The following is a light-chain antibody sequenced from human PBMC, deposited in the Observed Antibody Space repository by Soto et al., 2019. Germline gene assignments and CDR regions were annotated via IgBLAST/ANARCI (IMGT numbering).Light chain of an antibody. CDR2: DAS. CDR1: QSISTW. V-gene: IGKV1-5*01. CDR3: QQFAISTT. Sequence: DIQMTQSPSSLSASVGDRVAITCRVSQSISTWLAWYQQKPGKSPSLLIFDASTLHSGVPSRFSGSGSGTDFTLTISSLQPDDFATYYCQQFAISTTFGQGTKVDIK. J-gene: IGKJ1*01.